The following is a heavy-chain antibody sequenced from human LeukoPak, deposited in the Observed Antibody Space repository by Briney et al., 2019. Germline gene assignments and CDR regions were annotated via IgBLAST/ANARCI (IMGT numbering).Heavy chain of an antibody. CDR3: AGSSYCSSTSCSQFDY. D-gene: IGHD2-2*01. J-gene: IGHJ4*02. CDR2: ISAYNGNT. V-gene: IGHV1-18*01. CDR1: GYTFTSYG. Sequence: ASVKVSCKASGYTFTSYGISWVRQAPGQGLEWMGWISAYNGNTNYAQKLQGRVTMTTDTSTSTAYMELRSLRSDDTAVYYCAGSSYCSSTSCSQFDYWGQGTLVTVSS.